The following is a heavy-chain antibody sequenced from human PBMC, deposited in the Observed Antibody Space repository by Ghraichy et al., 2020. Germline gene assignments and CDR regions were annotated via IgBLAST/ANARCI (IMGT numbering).Heavy chain of an antibody. V-gene: IGHV3-23*01. CDR1: GFTFSSYA. Sequence: GGSLRLSCAASGFTFSSYAMSWVRQAPGKGLEWVSAISGSGGSTYYADSVKGRFTISRDNSKNTLYLQMNSLRAEDTAVYYCAKDLGGGLMVYARYYYYYGMDVWGQGTTVTVSS. D-gene: IGHD2-8*01. CDR2: ISGSGGST. CDR3: AKDLGGGLMVYARYYYYYGMDV. J-gene: IGHJ6*02.